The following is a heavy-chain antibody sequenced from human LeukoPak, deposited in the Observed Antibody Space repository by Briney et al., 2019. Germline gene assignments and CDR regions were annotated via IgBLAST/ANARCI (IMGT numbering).Heavy chain of an antibody. CDR1: GGSISRYY. J-gene: IGHJ6*03. CDR2: FYYSGST. CDR3: ARDSGGSGSSTYYYYMDV. V-gene: IGHV4-59*01. D-gene: IGHD3-10*01. Sequence: SETLSLTCTVSGGSISRYYWSWLRQPPGKGPEWIGYFYYSGSTNYNRSLKGRVTISVDTFKNQSSLKLSSVTAADTAVYYCARDSGGSGSSTYYYYMDVWGKGTTVTISS.